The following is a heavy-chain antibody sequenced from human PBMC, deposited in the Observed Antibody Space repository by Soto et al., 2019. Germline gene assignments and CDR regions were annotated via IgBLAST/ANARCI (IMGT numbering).Heavy chain of an antibody. CDR2: IYYSGST. D-gene: IGHD3-10*01. CDR1: GGSISSYY. J-gene: IGHJ5*02. CDR3: ARIGLWFGGGNWFDP. V-gene: IGHV4-59*01. Sequence: SSETLSLTCTVSGGSISSYYWSWIRQPPGKGLEWIGYIYYSGSTNYNPSLKSRVTISVDTSKNQFSLKLSSVTAADTAVYYCARIGLWFGGGNWFDPWGQGTLVTVSS.